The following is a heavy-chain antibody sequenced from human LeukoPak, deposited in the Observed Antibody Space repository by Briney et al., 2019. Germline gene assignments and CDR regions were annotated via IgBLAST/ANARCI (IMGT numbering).Heavy chain of an antibody. J-gene: IGHJ5*02. D-gene: IGHD3-22*01. V-gene: IGHV4-30-4*01. CDR2: IYYSGST. Sequence: SETLSLTCTVSGGSISSGDYYWSWIRQPPGKGLEWIGYIYYSGSTYYNPSLKSRVTISVDTSKNQFSLKLSSVTAADTAVYYCASSGYYTNWFDPWGQGTLDTVSS. CDR1: GGSISSGDYY. CDR3: ASSGYYTNWFDP.